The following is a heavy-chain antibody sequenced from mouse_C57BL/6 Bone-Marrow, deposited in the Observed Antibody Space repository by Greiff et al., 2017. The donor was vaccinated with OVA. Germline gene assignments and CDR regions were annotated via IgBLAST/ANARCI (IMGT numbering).Heavy chain of an antibody. CDR1: GYTFTDYY. J-gene: IGHJ2*01. V-gene: IGHV1-84*01. Sequence: QVQLQQSGPELVKPGASAKISCKASGYTFTDYYINWVKQRPGQGLEWIGWIYPGSGNTKYNEKFKDKATLTVDTSSSTAYMQLSSLTSDDSAVYFCTRGDWDYFDYWGQGTTLTVSS. CDR3: TRGDWDYFDY. D-gene: IGHD4-1*01. CDR2: IYPGSGNT.